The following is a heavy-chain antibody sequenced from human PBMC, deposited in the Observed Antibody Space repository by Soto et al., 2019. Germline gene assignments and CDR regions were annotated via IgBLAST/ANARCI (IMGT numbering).Heavy chain of an antibody. CDR1: GYIFTRSY. J-gene: IGHJ4*02. CDR2: INPSGGRT. Sequence: QVQLVQSGAEVKKPGASVKVSCKASGYIFTRSYAHWVRQAPGQGLEWMGIINPSGGRTSYPQKFQGRVTITRDTSTSTVDMELSSLISEDTAVYYFARRSSEGLHFDHGGQGTLDTVSS. D-gene: IGHD6-6*01. CDR3: ARRSSEGLHFDH. V-gene: IGHV1-46*01.